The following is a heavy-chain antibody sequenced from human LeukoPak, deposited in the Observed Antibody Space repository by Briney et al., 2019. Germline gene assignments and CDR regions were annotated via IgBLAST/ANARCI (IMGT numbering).Heavy chain of an antibody. J-gene: IGHJ4*02. CDR3: GRGKTTVTD. V-gene: IGHV3-74*01. CDR2: MNPDGSST. D-gene: IGHD4-17*01. Sequence: GGSLRLSCAASGFTFSICWMYWVRQAPGKGLVWVSRMNPDGSSTTYADSVEGRFTISRDNAKNTLYLQMNSLRVEDTAVYYCGRGKTTVTDWGKGTLVTVSS. CDR1: GFTFSICW.